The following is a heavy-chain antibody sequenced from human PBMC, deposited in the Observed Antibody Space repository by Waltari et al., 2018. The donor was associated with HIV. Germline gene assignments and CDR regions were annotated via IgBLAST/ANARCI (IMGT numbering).Heavy chain of an antibody. J-gene: IGHJ4*02. Sequence: EVELVDSGGGLVQHGGSLRLSCVASQFNFSTYWIYWVRQLPGKGLVWVSRVNGDASSTDYADSVRGRFTISRDNAKNTVYLQMNSLRAEDTALYYCTRAVFWSGFFRDYFFDYWGQGTQVTVSS. CDR3: TRAVFWSGFFRDYFFDY. CDR2: VNGDASST. V-gene: IGHV3-74*01. D-gene: IGHD3-3*01. CDR1: QFNFSTYW.